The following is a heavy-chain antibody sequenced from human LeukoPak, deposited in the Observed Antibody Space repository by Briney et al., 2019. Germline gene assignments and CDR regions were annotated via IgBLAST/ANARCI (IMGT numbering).Heavy chain of an antibody. D-gene: IGHD3-22*01. J-gene: IGHJ4*02. CDR3: SKDIPHRYESPIDY. Sequence: GGSLRLSCAASGFTFSSYAMSWVRQAPGKGLEWVSAISGSGGSTYYADSVKGRFAISRDNSKNTLYLQMNSLRAEDTAVYYCSKDIPHRYESPIDYWGQGTLVTVSS. CDR2: ISGSGGST. V-gene: IGHV3-23*01. CDR1: GFTFSSYA.